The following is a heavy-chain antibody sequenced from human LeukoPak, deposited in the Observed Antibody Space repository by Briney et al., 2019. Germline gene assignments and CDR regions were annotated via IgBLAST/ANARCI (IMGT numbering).Heavy chain of an antibody. Sequence: ASVKVSCKASGYTFTSYVISGVRQAPGQGLERVWWISAYNGNTNYAQKLQGRVTMTTDTSTSTAYMELRSLRADDTAVYYCARDDIRYGYYVYYYYGMDVWGQGTTVTVSS. D-gene: IGHD4-17*01. CDR3: ARDDIRYGYYVYYYYGMDV. V-gene: IGHV1-18*01. CDR2: ISAYNGNT. J-gene: IGHJ6*02. CDR1: GYTFTSYV.